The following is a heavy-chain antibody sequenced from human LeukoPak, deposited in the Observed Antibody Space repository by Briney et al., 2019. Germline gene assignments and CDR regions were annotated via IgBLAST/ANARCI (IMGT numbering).Heavy chain of an antibody. CDR2: ISYDGSDK. V-gene: IGHV3-30*03. Sequence: PGGSLRLSCAASGFTFNNYGIHWVRQAPGKGLEWVAVISYDGSDKYCADSVKGRFTISRDNSKNTLYLQMNSLRAEDTAVYYCATDSSGDFDYWGQGTLVTVS. CDR1: GFTFNNYG. J-gene: IGHJ4*02. CDR3: ATDSSGDFDY. D-gene: IGHD6-19*01.